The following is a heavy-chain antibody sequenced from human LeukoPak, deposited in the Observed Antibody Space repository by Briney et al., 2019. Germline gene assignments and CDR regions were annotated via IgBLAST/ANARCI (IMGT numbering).Heavy chain of an antibody. CDR1: GGSISNYY. J-gene: IGHJ6*03. CDR2: KYARGNS. V-gene: IGHV4-4*07. CDR3: VRHRSSSWYTGDDYYYYYYMDV. Sequence: SETLSLTCTVSGGSISNYYWSWIRQPAGKGLEWIGRKYARGNSNYNPSLKSRVTISVDTSKNQFSLKLSSVTAADTAVYYCVRHRSSSWYTGDDYYYYYYMDVWGKGTTVTVSS. D-gene: IGHD6-13*01.